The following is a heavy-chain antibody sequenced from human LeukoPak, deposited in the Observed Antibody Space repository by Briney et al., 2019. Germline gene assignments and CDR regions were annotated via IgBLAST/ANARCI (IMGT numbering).Heavy chain of an antibody. Sequence: GASVKVSCKASGYTFTSYSIHWVRQAPGQRLEWMGWINAGNGNTKYSQEFQDRVTITRDTSASTAYMELSSLRSEDTAVFYCARGVASGVALYYYSPWGQGTLVTVSS. D-gene: IGHD3-10*01. CDR2: INAGNGNT. CDR3: ARGVASGVALYYYSP. CDR1: GYTFTSYS. J-gene: IGHJ5*02. V-gene: IGHV1-3*01.